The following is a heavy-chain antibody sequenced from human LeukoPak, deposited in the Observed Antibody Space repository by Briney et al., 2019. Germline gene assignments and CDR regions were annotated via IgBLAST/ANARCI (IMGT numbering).Heavy chain of an antibody. CDR1: GYRFTSYW. Sequence: GESLKISFKGSGYRFTSYWIGWVRPMPGKGLGWMGIIYPGDSDTRYSPSFQGQVTISADKSISTAYLQWSRLNAEDSAMHYCTGRGRDGYNSDWFNPWGQATLVTVSS. CDR3: TGRGRDGYNSDWFNP. CDR2: IYPGDSDT. J-gene: IGHJ5*02. V-gene: IGHV5-51*01. D-gene: IGHD5-24*01.